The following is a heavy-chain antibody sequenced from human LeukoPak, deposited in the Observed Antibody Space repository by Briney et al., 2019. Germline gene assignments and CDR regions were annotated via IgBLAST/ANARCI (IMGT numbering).Heavy chain of an antibody. Sequence: SETLSLTFTVPGHSLSSYYWTWIRQPPAKGLERVGYIYYSRSPNYNPSLQSQVTLSVDTSKNQFSLKLSAVTDADTAVYYCARVETVLWFGELDHPMNWFDPWGQGTLVTVSS. V-gene: IGHV4-59*01. CDR3: ARVETVLWFGELDHPMNWFDP. J-gene: IGHJ5*02. CDR1: GHSLSSYY. CDR2: IYYSRSP. D-gene: IGHD3-10*01.